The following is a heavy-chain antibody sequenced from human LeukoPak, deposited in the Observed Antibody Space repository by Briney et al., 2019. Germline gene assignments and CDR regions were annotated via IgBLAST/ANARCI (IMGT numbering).Heavy chain of an antibody. CDR3: GRDMGQGAFDI. CDR1: GYSFSNYW. Sequence: KCGESLNISCKGSGYSFSNYWIGWVRQMPGKGLEWMGIIYPGDSDTRYSPSFEGQVTISADKSISTAYLRWSSLKASDTAMYYCGRDMGQGAFDIWGQGTMVTVPS. V-gene: IGHV5-51*01. D-gene: IGHD2-15*01. CDR2: IYPGDSDT. J-gene: IGHJ3*02.